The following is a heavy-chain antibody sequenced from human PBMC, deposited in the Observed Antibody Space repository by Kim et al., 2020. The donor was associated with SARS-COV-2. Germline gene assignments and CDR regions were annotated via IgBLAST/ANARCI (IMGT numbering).Heavy chain of an antibody. J-gene: IGHJ3*02. CDR3: ARHTGSGSYHGALDI. D-gene: IGHD3-10*01. CDR2: IYGSDSDT. CDR1: GYNFSTYW. Sequence: GESLKISCKCFGYNFSTYWIAWVRQMPGTGLEWLGIIYGSDSDTRYNPSFQDQVTVSADKSITTAYLQWSSLKDSDTAVYYCARHTGSGSYHGALDIWGQRTLVTITS. V-gene: IGHV5-51*01.